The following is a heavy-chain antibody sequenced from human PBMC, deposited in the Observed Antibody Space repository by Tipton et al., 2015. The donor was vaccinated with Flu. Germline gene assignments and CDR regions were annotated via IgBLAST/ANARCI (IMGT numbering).Heavy chain of an antibody. V-gene: IGHV3-7*04. Sequence: LSLTCAASGFTFSSFWMTWVRQAPGKGLEWVANINQDGSQVHYVDSVKGRFTISRDNAKNSVYLQMNSLRAEDMAVYYCVRALYNDGPWGQGTLVTVSS. CDR3: VRALYNDGP. CDR1: GFTFSSFW. D-gene: IGHD1-14*01. CDR2: INQDGSQV. J-gene: IGHJ5*02.